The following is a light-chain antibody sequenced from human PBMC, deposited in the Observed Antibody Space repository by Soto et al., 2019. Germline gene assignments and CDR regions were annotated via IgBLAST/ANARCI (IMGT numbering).Light chain of an antibody. Sequence: EIVLTQSPGTLSLSPGERATLSCRASQRISSSYLAWYQQRPGQAPRLLIYGASSRATGITDRFSGSGSGTDFTLTISRLEPEDFAVYFCQQYGSSPRKFGQGTKVEVK. CDR3: QQYGSSPRK. CDR2: GAS. V-gene: IGKV3-20*01. CDR1: QRISSSY. J-gene: IGKJ1*01.